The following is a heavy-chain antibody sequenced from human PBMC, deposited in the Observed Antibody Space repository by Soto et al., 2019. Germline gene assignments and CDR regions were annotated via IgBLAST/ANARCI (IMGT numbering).Heavy chain of an antibody. D-gene: IGHD5-12*01. V-gene: IGHV1-69*10. J-gene: IGHJ4*02. CDR1: GATYSNSA. CDR3: ARGGVDVVATSAFDY. Sequence: QVQLVQSGAEVKKPESSVNVSCKASGATYSNSAISWVRQAPGQGLEWMGGINPILGIPDYAHKFQGRVTITADESTNTVYMDLGSLRSEDTALYFCARGGVDVVATSAFDYWGQGTLVTVSS. CDR2: INPILGIP.